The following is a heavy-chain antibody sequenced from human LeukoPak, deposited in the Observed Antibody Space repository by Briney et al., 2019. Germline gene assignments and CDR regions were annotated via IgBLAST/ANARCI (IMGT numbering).Heavy chain of an antibody. CDR1: GFTFSSYA. J-gene: IGHJ4*02. CDR2: ISYDGNNK. V-gene: IGHV3-30*01. D-gene: IGHD3-10*01. CDR3: ARDAGSYYLDY. Sequence: PGGSLRLSCAASGFTFSSYAMHWVRQAPGKGLEWVAVISYDGNNKYYADSVKGRFTISRDNSKNMLYLQMNSLRAEETAVYYCARDAGSYYLDYWGQGTLVTVSS.